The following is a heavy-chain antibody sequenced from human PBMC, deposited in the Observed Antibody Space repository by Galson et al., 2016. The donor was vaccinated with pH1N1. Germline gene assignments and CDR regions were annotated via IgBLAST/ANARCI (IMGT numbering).Heavy chain of an antibody. Sequence: SLRLSCAASGFTFNEYGMNWVRQAPGKGLEWVSGVIWNGGSPGYADSVKGRFTISRDNAKKSLYLQLNSLRAEDTAVYCCVRKNYGDAFDIWGRGTMVTVSS. J-gene: IGHJ3*02. CDR1: GFTFNEYG. CDR3: VRKNYGDAFDI. V-gene: IGHV3-20*04. D-gene: IGHD3-10*01. CDR2: VIWNGGSP.